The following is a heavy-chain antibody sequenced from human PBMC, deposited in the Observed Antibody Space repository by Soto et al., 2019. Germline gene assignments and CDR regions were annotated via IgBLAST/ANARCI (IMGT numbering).Heavy chain of an antibody. J-gene: IGHJ4*02. D-gene: IGHD1-7*01. CDR2: MSGSSSTT. V-gene: IGHV3-23*01. CDR3: AKNQERELPRVIDF. Sequence: EVRLLESGGGLVKPGGSLRLSCATSGLTFSNYAMSWVRQAPGGGLEWVSSMSGSSSTTYYADSVRGRFTISRDRSKNTLYLQMRRLRAEDTALYYCAKNQERELPRVIDFWGQGTLVTVSS. CDR1: GLTFSNYA.